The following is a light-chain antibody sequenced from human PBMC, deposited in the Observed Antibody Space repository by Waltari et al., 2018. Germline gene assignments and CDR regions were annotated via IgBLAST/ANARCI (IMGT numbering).Light chain of an antibody. J-gene: IGKJ1*01. CDR2: SAS. CDR1: QSVSNY. CDR3: QQRSNWPRT. V-gene: IGKV3-11*01. Sequence: EIVLTQSPDTLSLSPGERATLSCRASQSVSNYLAWYQQKPGQAPRLLIYSASYRATCVPARFIGSRYGTDFPLPIISLEPEDFAVYYCQQRSNWPRTFSQGTKVDIK.